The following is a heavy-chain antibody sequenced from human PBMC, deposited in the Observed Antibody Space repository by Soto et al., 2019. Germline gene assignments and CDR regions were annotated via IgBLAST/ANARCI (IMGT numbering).Heavy chain of an antibody. CDR2: ISAYNGNT. D-gene: IGHD3-10*01. V-gene: IGHV1-18*04. CDR1: GYTFTSYG. Sequence: GDSVQVSCKASGYTFTSYGISWVRQAPGQGLEWMGWISAYNGNTNYAQKLQGRVTMTTDTSTSTAYMELRRLRSDDTAVYYCASLGCGPEQDYNYGMDVCGKGHTATVSS. CDR3: ASLGCGPEQDYNYGMDV. J-gene: IGHJ6*04.